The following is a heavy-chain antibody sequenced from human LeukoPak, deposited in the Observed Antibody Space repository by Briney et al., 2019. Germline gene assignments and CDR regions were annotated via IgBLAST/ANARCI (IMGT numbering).Heavy chain of an antibody. CDR2: ISYDGSNK. D-gene: IGHD5-24*01. V-gene: IGHV3-30*18. CDR3: AKDPSGDGYNQLDY. J-gene: IGHJ4*02. Sequence: GGSLRLSCAASGFTFSSYGMHWVRQAPGKGLEWVAVISYDGSNKYYADSVKGRFTISRDNSKNTLYLQMNSLRAEDTAVYYCAKDPSGDGYNQLDYWGQGTLVTVSS. CDR1: GFTFSSYG.